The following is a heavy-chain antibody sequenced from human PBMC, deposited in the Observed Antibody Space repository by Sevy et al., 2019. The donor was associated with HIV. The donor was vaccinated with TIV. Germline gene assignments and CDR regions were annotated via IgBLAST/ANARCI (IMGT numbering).Heavy chain of an antibody. CDR3: AREGCTRPHDY. V-gene: IGHV3-23*01. CDR1: GFAFYDYS. D-gene: IGHD2-8*01. CDR2: LSFGCGKI. J-gene: IGHJ4*02. Sequence: GGSLRLSCAASGFAFYDYSMSWIRQAPGKGLGWVATLSFGCGKINYADSVKGRFTISRDNSKNSFYLQMDNLRVEDTALCYCAREGCTRPHDYWGQGTRVTVSS.